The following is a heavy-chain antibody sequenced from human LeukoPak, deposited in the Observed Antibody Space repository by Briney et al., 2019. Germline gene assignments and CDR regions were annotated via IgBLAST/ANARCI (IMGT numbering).Heavy chain of an antibody. D-gene: IGHD3-10*01. CDR1: GYTFTNYD. CDR3: ASPAGSGSYYKAYYYYMDV. V-gene: IGHV1-8*01. CDR2: MTPNTGKT. J-gene: IGHJ6*03. Sequence: ASVKVSCKTSGYTFTNYDIYWVRQAAGQGLEWVGRMTPNTGKTGYAQKFQGRLTITTDESTSTAYMELSSLRSEDTAVYYCASPAGSGSYYKAYYYYMDVWGKGTTVTVSS.